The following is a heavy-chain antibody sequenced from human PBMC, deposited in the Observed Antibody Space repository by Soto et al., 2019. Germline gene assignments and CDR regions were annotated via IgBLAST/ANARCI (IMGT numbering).Heavy chain of an antibody. CDR1: GGTFSSYT. J-gene: IGHJ4*02. CDR3: ARDDGLAYCGGDCYS. CDR2: IIPILGIA. D-gene: IGHD2-21*02. V-gene: IGHV1-69*02. Sequence: QVQLVQSGAEVKKPGSSVKVSCKASGGTFSSYTISWVRQAPGQGLEWMGRIIPILGIANYAQKFQGRVTMTADKSTSTAYMEVSSLRSEDTAVYYCARDDGLAYCGGDCYSWGQGTLVTVSS.